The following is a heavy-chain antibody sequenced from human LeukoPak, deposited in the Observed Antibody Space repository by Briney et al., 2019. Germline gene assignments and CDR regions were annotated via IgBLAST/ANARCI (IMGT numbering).Heavy chain of an antibody. CDR2: IYPAESDS. V-gene: IGHV5-51*01. Sequence: GSSLKFSCKGSGYNCNVYWIAWLRQMPGKGLEWMGVIYPAESDSRYSPSFQAQVTISADKSISTAYLQWSSLKASDTAMYYCAKTLSLGGLFQHWGQGTLVTVSS. D-gene: IGHD3-16*01. J-gene: IGHJ1*01. CDR3: AKTLSLGGLFQH. CDR1: GYNCNVYW.